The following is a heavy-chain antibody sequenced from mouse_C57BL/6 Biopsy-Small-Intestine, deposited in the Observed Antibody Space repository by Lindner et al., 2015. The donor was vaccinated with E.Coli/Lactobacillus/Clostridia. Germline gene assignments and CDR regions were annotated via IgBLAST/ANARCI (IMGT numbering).Heavy chain of an antibody. Sequence: VQLRSLGAELVRPGASVKLSCTASGFNIKDDYMHWVKQRPEQGLEWIGWIDPENGDTEYASKFQGKATITADTSSNTAYLQLSSLTSEDTAVYYCTSGALLSMDYWGQGTSVTVSS. D-gene: IGHD2-10*01. CDR3: TSGALLSMDY. CDR1: GFNIKDDY. J-gene: IGHJ4*01. V-gene: IGHV14-4*01. CDR2: IDPENGDT.